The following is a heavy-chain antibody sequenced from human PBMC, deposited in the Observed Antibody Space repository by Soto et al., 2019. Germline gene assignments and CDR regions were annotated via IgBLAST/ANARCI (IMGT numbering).Heavy chain of an antibody. D-gene: IGHD2-8*01. V-gene: IGHV1-3*01. CDR3: TRDLNGGNPFDH. J-gene: IGHJ4*02. CDR1: GYTLTNYA. CDR2: IDPGSGKA. Sequence: QVQLVQSGAEVKKPGASVRVSCKPSGYTLTNYAIHWVRQAAGQSLEWLAWIDPGSGKATYSQKVQGRLIVTRDSSASTFYMDLSSLTSEDTAVYFCTRDLNGGNPFDHWGQGVLVNVSS.